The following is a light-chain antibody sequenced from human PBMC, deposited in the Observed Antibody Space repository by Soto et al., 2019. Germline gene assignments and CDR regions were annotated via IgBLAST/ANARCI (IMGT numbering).Light chain of an antibody. Sequence: VLTQPASVSGSPGQSITISCTGTSSDVGGYNYVSWYQQHPGKAPKLMIYEVSNRPSGVSNRFSGSKSGNTASLTISGLQAEDEADYYCSSYTSSSNHVFGTGTKVT. CDR3: SSYTSSSNHV. J-gene: IGLJ1*01. V-gene: IGLV2-14*01. CDR1: SSDVGGYNY. CDR2: EVS.